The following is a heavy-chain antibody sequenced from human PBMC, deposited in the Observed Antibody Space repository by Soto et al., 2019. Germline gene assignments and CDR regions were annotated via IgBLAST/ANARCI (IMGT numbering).Heavy chain of an antibody. V-gene: IGHV1-69*01. CDR2: IIPIFGTA. CDR3: ARGGRGYSGYDSAFDY. D-gene: IGHD5-12*01. Sequence: QVQLVQSGAEVKKPGSSVKVSCKASGGTFSSYAISWVRQAPGQGLAWMGGIIPIFGTANYAQKFQGRVTITADDSTSTAYMELSSLRSEDTAVYYCARGGRGYSGYDSAFDYWGQGTLVTVSS. J-gene: IGHJ4*02. CDR1: GGTFSSYA.